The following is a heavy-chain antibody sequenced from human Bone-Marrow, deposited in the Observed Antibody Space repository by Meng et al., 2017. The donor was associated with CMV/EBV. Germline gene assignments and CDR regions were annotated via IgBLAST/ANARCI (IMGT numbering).Heavy chain of an antibody. CDR2: ISSSGRAV. D-gene: IGHD3-22*01. Sequence: SCKGSGYSFTSYWIDWVRQPPGKGLEWVSYISSSGRAVHYADSLRGRFTVSRDNAKNSLYLQMNSLRADDTAVYYCARSLFDSNDPFDYWGQGTVVTVSS. V-gene: IGHV3-48*04. CDR3: ARSLFDSNDPFDY. CDR1: GYSFTSYW. J-gene: IGHJ4*02.